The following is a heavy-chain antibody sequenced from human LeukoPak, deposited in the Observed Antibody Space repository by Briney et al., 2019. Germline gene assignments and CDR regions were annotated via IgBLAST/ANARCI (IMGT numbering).Heavy chain of an antibody. D-gene: IGHD6-19*01. J-gene: IGHJ4*02. CDR3: ARLGWYNSVSDY. CDR1: GGSFGGYY. Sequence: PSETLSLTCGVYGGSFGGYYWSWIRQPPGKGLEWIGEIDHSGSTNYNPSLKSRVTISVDTSKNQFSLKLSSVTAADTAVYYCARLGWYNSVSDYWGQGTLVTVSS. V-gene: IGHV4-34*01. CDR2: IDHSGST.